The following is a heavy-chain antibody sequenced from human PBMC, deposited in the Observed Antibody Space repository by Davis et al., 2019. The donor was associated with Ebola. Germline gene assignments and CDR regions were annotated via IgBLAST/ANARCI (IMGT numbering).Heavy chain of an antibody. CDR1: GFTFSSYS. J-gene: IGHJ4*02. Sequence: GESLKISCVASGFTFSSYSMNWVRQAPGKGLEWVTYITKGSDAIHYADSVKGRFTVSRDNAKNSLFLQMNSLRDEDSAVYYCARDYIFAFDFWGQGTQVTVSS. CDR2: ITKGSDAI. D-gene: IGHD4-11*01. V-gene: IGHV3-48*02. CDR3: ARDYIFAFDF.